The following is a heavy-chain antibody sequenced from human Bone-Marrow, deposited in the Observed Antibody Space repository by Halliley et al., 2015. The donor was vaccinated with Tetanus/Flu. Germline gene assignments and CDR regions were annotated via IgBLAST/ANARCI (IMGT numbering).Heavy chain of an antibody. V-gene: IGHV3-53*01. CDR1: GLTVSSNY. J-gene: IGHJ4*02. CDR3: ARVRHSHYLFDS. CDR2: IYSGGST. D-gene: IGHD4-4*01. Sequence: SLRLSCAASGLTVSSNYMSWVRQAPGKGLEWVSVIYSGGSTYYADSVKGRFTISRDNSKNTLYLQMNSMRAEDTAVYYCARVRHSHYLFDSWGQGPLVPFSS.